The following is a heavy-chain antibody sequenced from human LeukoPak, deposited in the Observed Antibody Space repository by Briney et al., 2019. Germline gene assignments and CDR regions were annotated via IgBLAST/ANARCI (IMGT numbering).Heavy chain of an antibody. V-gene: IGHV3-66*01. D-gene: IGHD4-17*01. CDR1: GFTVSGDY. J-gene: IGHJ5*02. CDR2: IYSGGST. Sequence: PGESLRLSCAVSGFTVSGDYMSWVRQAPGKGLEWVSVIYSGGSTYYADSVKGRFTISRDNSKNTLYLQMNSLRAEDTAVYYCARDGSLYGDFYWFDPWGQGTLVTVSS. CDR3: ARDGSLYGDFYWFDP.